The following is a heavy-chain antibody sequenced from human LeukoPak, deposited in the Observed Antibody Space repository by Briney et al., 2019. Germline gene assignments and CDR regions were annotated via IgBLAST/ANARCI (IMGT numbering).Heavy chain of an antibody. V-gene: IGHV4-39*07. J-gene: IGHJ3*02. CDR3: ARSDGYGLVGI. Sequence: PSETLSLTSSVSGVSLSSGSNYWGWIRQPPGKTLEWFGRIYSSGSTHYNPSLKSRVIILIDTAKNHFSLSLSSVTAADTAVYYCARSDGYGLVGIWGQGTMVTVSS. CDR1: GVSLSSGSNY. D-gene: IGHD3-10*01. CDR2: IYSSGST.